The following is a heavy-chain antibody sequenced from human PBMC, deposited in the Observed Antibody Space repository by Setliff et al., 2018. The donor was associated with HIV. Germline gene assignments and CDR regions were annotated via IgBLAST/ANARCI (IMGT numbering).Heavy chain of an antibody. CDR1: GYTFTDYF. D-gene: IGHD1-20*01. V-gene: IGHV1-69-2*01. Sequence: ASVKVSCKVSGYTFTDYFIHWVQQAPGRGLEWMGLVDPEDGKKIYAEKFQGRVTITADTSTDTAYMELRSLRSEDTAVYYCAILSVYWFDPWGQGTPVTVSS. CDR3: AILSVYWFDP. J-gene: IGHJ5*02. CDR2: VDPEDGKK.